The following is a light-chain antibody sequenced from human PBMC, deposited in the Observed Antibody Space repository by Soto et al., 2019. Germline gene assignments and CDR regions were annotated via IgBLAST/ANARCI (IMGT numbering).Light chain of an antibody. J-gene: IGLJ1*01. V-gene: IGLV2-14*01. CDR3: TSYTIRSTYV. Sequence: QSALTRPASVSGSPGQSITISCTGTSSDVGGYNYVSWYQQHPGKAPKPIIYEVSDRPSGVSNRFSGSKSGNTASLTISGLQPEDEADYYCTSYTIRSTYVFGTGTKVTVL. CDR1: SSDVGGYNY. CDR2: EVS.